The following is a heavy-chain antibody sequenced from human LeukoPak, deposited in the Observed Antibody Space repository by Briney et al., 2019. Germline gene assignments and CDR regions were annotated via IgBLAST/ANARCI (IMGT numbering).Heavy chain of an antibody. D-gene: IGHD6-19*01. Sequence: SETLSLTCAVYGGSFSGYYWSWIRQPPGKGLEWIGEINHSGSTNYNPSLKSRVTISVDTSKNQFSLKLSSVTAADTAVYYCARHERGGYSSGWLGYYYYYMDVWGKGTTVTVSS. CDR2: INHSGST. CDR1: GGSFSGYY. CDR3: ARHERGGYSSGWLGYYYYYMDV. J-gene: IGHJ6*03. V-gene: IGHV4-34*01.